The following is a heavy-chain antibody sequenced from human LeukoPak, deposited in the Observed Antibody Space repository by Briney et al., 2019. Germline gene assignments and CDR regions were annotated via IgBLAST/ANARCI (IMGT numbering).Heavy chain of an antibody. D-gene: IGHD3-10*01. CDR2: IYHSGST. V-gene: IGHV4-30-2*01. CDR3: ARETTMVRGVGAFDI. CDR1: GGSISSGGYY. Sequence: SETLSLTCTVSGGSISSGGYYWSWIRQPPGKGLEWIGYIYHSGSTYYNPSLKSRVTISVDRSKNQFSLKLSSVTTADTAVYYCARETTMVRGVGAFDIWGQGTMVTVSS. J-gene: IGHJ3*02.